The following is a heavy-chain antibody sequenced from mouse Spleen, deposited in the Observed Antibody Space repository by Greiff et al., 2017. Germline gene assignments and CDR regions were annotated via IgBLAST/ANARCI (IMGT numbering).Heavy chain of an antibody. CDR3: AGDGPHAFAY. V-gene: IGHV5-2*01. CDR2: INSDGGST. J-gene: IGHJ3*01. D-gene: IGHD2-3*01. Sequence: EVKLVESGGGLVQPGASLKLSCESYEYEFPSHDMSWVRKTPEKRLELVAAINSDGGSTYYPDNMERRFIISRYNTKKTLYLQMSSLRSEDTALYYCAGDGPHAFAYWGQGTLVTVSA. CDR1: EYEFPSHD.